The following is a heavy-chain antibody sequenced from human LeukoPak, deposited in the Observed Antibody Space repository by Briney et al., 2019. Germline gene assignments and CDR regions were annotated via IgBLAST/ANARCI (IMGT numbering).Heavy chain of an antibody. CDR1: GFTFSGSA. Sequence: GGSLRLSCAASGFTFSGSAMHWVRQGSGKGLEWVGRIGSKANSYATAYAASVKGRFTISRDDSKNTAYLQMNSPKTEDTAVYYCTRYPNNITIFGVVSSGYWGQGTLVTVSS. CDR2: IGSKANSYAT. D-gene: IGHD3-3*01. J-gene: IGHJ4*02. V-gene: IGHV3-73*01. CDR3: TRYPNNITIFGVVSSGY.